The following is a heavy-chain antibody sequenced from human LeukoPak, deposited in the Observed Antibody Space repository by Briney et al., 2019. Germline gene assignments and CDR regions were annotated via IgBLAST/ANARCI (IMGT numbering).Heavy chain of an antibody. V-gene: IGHV5-51*01. CDR1: GYRFTSYW. CDR2: IYPGDSDT. Sequence: KYGESLKISCRGSGYRFTSYWIGWVRQMSGKGLEWMGFIYPGDSDTRYSPSFQGQVTISADKSMSTAYLQWSSLKASDTAMYYCARRRGRYSGDAFDIWGQGTMVTVSS. CDR3: ARRRGRYSGDAFDI. J-gene: IGHJ3*02. D-gene: IGHD1-26*01.